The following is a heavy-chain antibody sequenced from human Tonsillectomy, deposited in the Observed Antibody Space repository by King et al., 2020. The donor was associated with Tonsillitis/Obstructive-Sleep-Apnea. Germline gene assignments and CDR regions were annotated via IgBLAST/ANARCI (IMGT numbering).Heavy chain of an antibody. V-gene: IGHV3-7*01. CDR3: ARDIVVVPAAGWYFDL. J-gene: IGHJ2*01. CDR2: IKQDGSEK. CDR1: GFTFSSYW. D-gene: IGHD2-2*01. Sequence: QLVQSGGGLVQPGGSLRLSCAASGFTFSSYWMSWVRQAPGKGLEWVVNIKQDGSEKYYVDSVKGRFTISRDNAKNSLYLQMNSLRAEDTAVYYCARDIVVVPAAGWYFDLWGRGTLVTVSS.